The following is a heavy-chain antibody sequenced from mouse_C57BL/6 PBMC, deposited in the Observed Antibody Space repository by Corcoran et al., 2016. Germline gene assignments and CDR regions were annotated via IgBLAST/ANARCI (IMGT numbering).Heavy chain of an antibody. J-gene: IGHJ2*01. D-gene: IGHD2-4*01. CDR1: GYTFTDYY. CDR2: INPNNGGT. Sequence: EVQLQQSGPELVKPGASVKISCKASGYTFTDYYMNWVKQSHGKSLEWIGDINPNNGGTSYNQKFKGKATLNVDKSSSTAYMELRSLTSEDSAVYYCARSLLYYDYDDYWGQGTTLTVSS. V-gene: IGHV1-26*01. CDR3: ARSLLYYDYDDY.